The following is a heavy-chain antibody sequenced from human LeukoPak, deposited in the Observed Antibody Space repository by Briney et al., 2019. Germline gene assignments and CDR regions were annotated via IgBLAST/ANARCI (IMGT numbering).Heavy chain of an antibody. CDR1: GFTFSSYG. J-gene: IGHJ4*02. V-gene: IGHV3-30*02. D-gene: IGHD1-26*01. CDR2: IRYDGSNK. Sequence: GGSLRLSCAASGFTFSSYGMHWVRQAPGKGLEWVAFIRYDGSNKYYADSVKGRFTISRDNSKNTLYLQMNSLKTEDTAVYYCTTDPGYSGSYYYWGQGTLVTVSS. CDR3: TTDPGYSGSYYY.